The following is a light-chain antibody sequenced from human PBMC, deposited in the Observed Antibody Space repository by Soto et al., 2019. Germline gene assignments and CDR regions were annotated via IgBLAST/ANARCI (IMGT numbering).Light chain of an antibody. CDR1: QSVSSSY. J-gene: IGKJ1*01. V-gene: IGKV3-20*01. CDR2: CAS. Sequence: EIVLTQSPGTLSLSPGERATLSCRASQSVSSSYLAWYQQKPGQAPRLLIYCASRRATGIPDRFSGRGSGTGFLPTISRLEPEDFAVYYCQQYGSSPPWTFGHGTKVEI. CDR3: QQYGSSPPWT.